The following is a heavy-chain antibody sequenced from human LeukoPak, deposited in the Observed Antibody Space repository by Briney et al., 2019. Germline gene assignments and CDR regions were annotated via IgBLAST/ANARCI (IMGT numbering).Heavy chain of an antibody. D-gene: IGHD6-19*01. V-gene: IGHV1-18*01. CDR2: ISAYNGNT. Sequence: GASVKVSCKASGYTFTSYDINWVRQAPGQGLEWMGWISAYNGNTNYAQKLQGRVTMTTDTSTSTAYMELRSLRSDDTAVYYCARGSLPAVAGSGWFDPWGQGTLVTVSS. CDR1: GYTFTSYD. CDR3: ARGSLPAVAGSGWFDP. J-gene: IGHJ5*02.